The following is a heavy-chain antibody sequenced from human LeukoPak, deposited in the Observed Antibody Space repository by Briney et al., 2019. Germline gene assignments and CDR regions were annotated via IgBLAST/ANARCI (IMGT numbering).Heavy chain of an antibody. Sequence: ASVKVSRKASGGTFSSYAISWVRQAPGQGLEWMGGIIPIFGTANYAQKFQGRVTITADESTSTAYMELSSLRSEDTAVYYCASRKYYYDSSGYYPDYWGQGTLVTVSS. D-gene: IGHD3-22*01. V-gene: IGHV1-69*13. CDR3: ASRKYYYDSSGYYPDY. J-gene: IGHJ4*02. CDR1: GGTFSSYA. CDR2: IIPIFGTA.